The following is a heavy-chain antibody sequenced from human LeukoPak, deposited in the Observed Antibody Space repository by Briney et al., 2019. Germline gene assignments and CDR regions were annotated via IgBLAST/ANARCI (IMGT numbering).Heavy chain of an antibody. CDR3: TRIDYDILTGYPFPFYFDY. Sequence: PGRSLRLSCTASGFTFGDYAMSWVRQAPGKGLEWVGFIRSKAYGGTTEYAASVKGRFTISRDDSKSIAYLQMNSLKTEGTAVYYCTRIDYDILTGYPFPFYFDYWGQGTLVIVSS. J-gene: IGHJ4*02. CDR2: IRSKAYGGTT. V-gene: IGHV3-49*04. CDR1: GFTFGDYA. D-gene: IGHD3-9*01.